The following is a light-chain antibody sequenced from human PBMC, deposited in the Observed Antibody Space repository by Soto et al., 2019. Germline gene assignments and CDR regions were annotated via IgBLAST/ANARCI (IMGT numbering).Light chain of an antibody. CDR2: DAS. Sequence: EIVLTQSPGTLSLSPGERATVSCRATESVVSNYLAWYQLKPGQAPRLLIYDASSRATGIPDRFSGSGSGTDFTLTISRLEPEDFAVYYCQQRSNWPITFGQGTRLEIK. CDR1: ESVVSNY. CDR3: QQRSNWPIT. J-gene: IGKJ5*01. V-gene: IGKV3D-20*02.